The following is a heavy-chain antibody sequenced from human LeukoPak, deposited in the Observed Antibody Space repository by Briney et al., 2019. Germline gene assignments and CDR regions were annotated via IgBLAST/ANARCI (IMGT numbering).Heavy chain of an antibody. D-gene: IGHD2-21*01. V-gene: IGHV4-59*01. CDR3: ARGVVIAPQTFDY. J-gene: IGHJ4*02. CDR2: IYYSGST. CDR1: GESISGSY. Sequence: SETLSLTCTVSGESISGSYWTWIRQPPGKGLEWIGYIYYSGSTNYNPSLKSRVTISVDTSKNQFSLKLSSVTAADTAVYYCARGVVIAPQTFDYWGQGTLVTVSS.